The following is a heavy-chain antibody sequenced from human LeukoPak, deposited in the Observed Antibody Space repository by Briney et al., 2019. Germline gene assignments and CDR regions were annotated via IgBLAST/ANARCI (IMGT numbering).Heavy chain of an antibody. Sequence: GGSLRLSCAASGFTFSSYWMHWVRQAPGKGLVWVSRINSDGSSTSYADSVKGRFTISRDNAKNTLYLQMNSLRAEDTAVYYCARVWFGELGPYFDYWGQGTPVTVSS. CDR3: ARVWFGELGPYFDY. J-gene: IGHJ4*02. D-gene: IGHD3-10*01. CDR1: GFTFSSYW. CDR2: INSDGSST. V-gene: IGHV3-74*01.